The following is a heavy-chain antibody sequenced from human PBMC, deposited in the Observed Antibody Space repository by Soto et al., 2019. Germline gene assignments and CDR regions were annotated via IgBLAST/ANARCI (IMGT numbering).Heavy chain of an antibody. Sequence: EVQLVESGGGLVQPGGSLRLSCAASGFTVSSNYMSWVRQSPGKGLEWVSLIYSGGSTKYADSVKGGFTNSRDNSKNTLYLQMNSLRAGDTAVYYCAALLPTVVTPLRHCGRGTLVTVSS. CDR2: IYSGGST. J-gene: IGHJ1*01. V-gene: IGHV3-66*01. D-gene: IGHD4-17*01. CDR3: AALLPTVVTPLRH. CDR1: GFTVSSNY.